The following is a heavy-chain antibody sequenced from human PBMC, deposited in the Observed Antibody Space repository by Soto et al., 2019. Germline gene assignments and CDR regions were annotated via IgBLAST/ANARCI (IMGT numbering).Heavy chain of an antibody. CDR2: IDGSSDYT. D-gene: IGHD2-8*01. Sequence: VGSLRLSCQASGFLFTYYYMSWIRQPPGKGLEWLAYIDGSSDYTNSAGSVKGRFTISRDNAKNSVFLQMNNLRADDTAVYYCARDLRFSSTNYFDFWGRGTLVTVSS. V-gene: IGHV3-11*06. CDR1: GFLFTYYY. CDR3: ARDLRFSSTNYFDF. J-gene: IGHJ4*02.